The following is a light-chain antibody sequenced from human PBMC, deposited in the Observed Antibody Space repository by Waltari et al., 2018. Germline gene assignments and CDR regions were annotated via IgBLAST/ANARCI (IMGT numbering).Light chain of an antibody. V-gene: IGLV5-37*01. CDR1: SDMDVETYN. CDR3: MIWPTNLGV. J-gene: IGLJ3*02. Sequence: QPVLTQPPSSSASAGESARLTCTLPSDMDVETYNIYWYQQKPGCPPRFLLYYYSDLDKGQGSGVPSRFSGSKDASANAGILLISGLQSEDEADYYCMIWPTNLGVFGGGTRLTVL. CDR2: YYSDLDK.